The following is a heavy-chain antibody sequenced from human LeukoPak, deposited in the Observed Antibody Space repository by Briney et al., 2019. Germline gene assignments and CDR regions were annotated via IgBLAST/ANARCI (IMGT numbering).Heavy chain of an antibody. J-gene: IGHJ4*02. V-gene: IGHV4-39*07. Sequence: PSETLSLTCTVSGGSISSSSGYYWGWIRQPPGKGLEWIGSISYSGTTYYNPSLKSRVTISVDTSKNQFSLKLSSVTAADTAVYYCARGGELYCSSTSCLIDYWGQGTLVTVSS. CDR1: GGSISSSSGYY. CDR2: ISYSGTT. CDR3: ARGGELYCSSTSCLIDY. D-gene: IGHD2-2*01.